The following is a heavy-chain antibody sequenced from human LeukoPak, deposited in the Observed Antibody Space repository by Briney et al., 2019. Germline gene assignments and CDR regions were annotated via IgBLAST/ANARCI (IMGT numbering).Heavy chain of an antibody. Sequence: GGSLRLSCAASGFTFSEHYMSWIRQAPGKGLEWVSYISSSGTPIYYADSVKGRFAISRDNAKKSCYLQMNSLRAEDTAIYYCARGSGAWYYYGMDVWGQGTTVTVSS. CDR2: ISSSGTPI. D-gene: IGHD6-19*01. CDR1: GFTFSEHY. J-gene: IGHJ6*02. CDR3: ARGSGAWYYYGMDV. V-gene: IGHV3-11*01.